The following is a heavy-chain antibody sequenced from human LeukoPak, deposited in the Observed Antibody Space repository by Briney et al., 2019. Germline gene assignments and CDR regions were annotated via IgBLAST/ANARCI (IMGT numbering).Heavy chain of an antibody. CDR2: IYPGDSDT. CDR1: GYSFTSYW. J-gene: IGHJ6*03. V-gene: IGHV5-51*01. CDR3: ARAPSSGYYSVSHYYYYYMDV. D-gene: IGHD3-22*01. Sequence: GKSLKISCKGSGYSFTSYWIGWVRQMPGKGLEWMGIIYPGDSDTRYSPSFQGQVTISADKSISTAYLQWSSLKASDTAMYYCARAPSSGYYSVSHYYYYYMDVWGKGTTVTVSS.